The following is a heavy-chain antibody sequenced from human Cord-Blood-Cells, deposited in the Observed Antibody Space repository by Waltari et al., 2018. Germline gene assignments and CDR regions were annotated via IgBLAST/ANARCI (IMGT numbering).Heavy chain of an antibody. CDR1: GGSISSYY. Sequence: QVQLQESGPGLVKPSETLSLTCTVSGGSISSYYWSWIRQPAGKGLEWIGRIYTSGSTNYTPSLKSRVTMSVDTSKNQFSLKLSSVTAADTAVYYCARANYYDSSGYYYFQHWGQGTLVTVSS. CDR3: ARANYYDSSGYYYFQH. CDR2: IYTSGST. V-gene: IGHV4-4*07. J-gene: IGHJ1*01. D-gene: IGHD3-22*01.